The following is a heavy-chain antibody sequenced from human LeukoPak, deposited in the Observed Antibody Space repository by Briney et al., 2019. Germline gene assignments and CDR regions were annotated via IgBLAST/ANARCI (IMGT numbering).Heavy chain of an antibody. CDR2: IIPMVNTP. J-gene: IGHJ4*02. Sequence: SEEVSCKASGDTFRSYAINCVRLARRKGHEWMGGIIPMVNTPKYAQKFQGRVTITADESTSTGCMEVSSLRSEDTAVYYCAIFQGTYGDNDNDYWGQGTLVTVSS. CDR3: AIFQGTYGDNDNDY. D-gene: IGHD4-17*01. V-gene: IGHV1-69*13. CDR1: GDTFRSYA.